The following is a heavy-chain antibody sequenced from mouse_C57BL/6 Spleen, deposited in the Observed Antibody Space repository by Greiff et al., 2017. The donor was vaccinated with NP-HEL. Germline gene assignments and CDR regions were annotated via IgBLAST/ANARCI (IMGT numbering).Heavy chain of an antibody. J-gene: IGHJ1*03. CDR1: GYTFTSYG. D-gene: IGHD4-1*01. Sequence: VHLVESGAELARPGASVTLSCKASGYTFTSYGLSWVKQRTGQGLEWIGEIYPRSGTTYYNEKFKGKSTLTADKSSSTAYMQLSSLTSEDSAVYYCARSRTGSWYFDVWGTGTTVTVSS. V-gene: IGHV1-81*01. CDR2: IYPRSGTT. CDR3: ARSRTGSWYFDV.